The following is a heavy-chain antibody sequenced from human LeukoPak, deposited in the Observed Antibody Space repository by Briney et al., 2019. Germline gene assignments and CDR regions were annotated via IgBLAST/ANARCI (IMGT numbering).Heavy chain of an antibody. CDR1: GGSISSGGYY. D-gene: IGHD3-3*01. V-gene: IGHV4-30-2*01. Sequence: SQTLSLTCTVSGGSISSGGYYWSWIRQPPGKGLEWIGYIYHSGSTYYNPSLKSRVTISVDRSKNQFSLKLSSVTAADTAVYYCARETAGYDFWSGQIGAFDIWGQGTMVTVSS. CDR3: ARETAGYDFWSGQIGAFDI. CDR2: IYHSGST. J-gene: IGHJ3*02.